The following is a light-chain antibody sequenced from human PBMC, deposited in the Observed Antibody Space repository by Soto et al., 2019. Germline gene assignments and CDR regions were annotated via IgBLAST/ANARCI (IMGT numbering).Light chain of an antibody. J-gene: IGKJ5*01. CDR2: GAS. CDR1: QSISIS. CDR3: QQTYTPPEIT. Sequence: CRVSQSISISLNWYQLKPGKAPKLLMYGASYLKSGFPTRFSGSGSGRDFTLTISSLQPEDCAPFYCQQTYTPPEITFGDGTRLEIK. V-gene: IGKV1-39*01.